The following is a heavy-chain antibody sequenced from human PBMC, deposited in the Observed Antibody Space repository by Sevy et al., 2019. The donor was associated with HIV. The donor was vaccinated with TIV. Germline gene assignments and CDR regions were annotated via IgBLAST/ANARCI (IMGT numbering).Heavy chain of an antibody. D-gene: IGHD5-12*01. CDR1: GFTFSSYG. CDR3: AMGWLYFDY. V-gene: IGHV3-30*03. Sequence: GGSLRLSCAASGFTFSSYGMHWVRQAPGKGLEWVAVISYDGSNKYYVDSVKGRFTISRDNSKNTLYLQMNSLRAEDTAVYYCAMGWLYFDYWGQGTLVTVSS. CDR2: ISYDGSNK. J-gene: IGHJ4*02.